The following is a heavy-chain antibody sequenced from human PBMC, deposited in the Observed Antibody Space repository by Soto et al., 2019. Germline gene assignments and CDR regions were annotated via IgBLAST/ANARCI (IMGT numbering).Heavy chain of an antibody. J-gene: IGHJ6*02. Sequence: GGSLRLSCAASGFTFSSYGMHWVRQAPGKGLEWVAVIWYDGSNKYYADSVKGRFTISRDNSKNTLYLQMNSLRAEDTAVYYCARDGPYNWNDARVYGMDVWGQGTTVTVSS. CDR1: GFTFSSYG. D-gene: IGHD1-20*01. CDR3: ARDGPYNWNDARVYGMDV. V-gene: IGHV3-33*01. CDR2: IWYDGSNK.